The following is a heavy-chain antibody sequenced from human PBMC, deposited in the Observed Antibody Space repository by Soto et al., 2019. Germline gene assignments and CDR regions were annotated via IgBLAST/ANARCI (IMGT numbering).Heavy chain of an antibody. CDR3: AGSEIAAAGSEPLDY. D-gene: IGHD6-13*01. CDR2: IYYSGRT. Sequence: QVQLQESGPGLVKPSQTLSLTCTVSGGSISSGGYYWSWIRQHPGKGLEWIGYIYYSGRTYYNPSLKSRVTISVDTSKHQFSLKLSSVTAADTAVYYCAGSEIAAAGSEPLDYWGQGTLVTVSS. CDR1: GGSISSGGYY. V-gene: IGHV4-31*03. J-gene: IGHJ4*02.